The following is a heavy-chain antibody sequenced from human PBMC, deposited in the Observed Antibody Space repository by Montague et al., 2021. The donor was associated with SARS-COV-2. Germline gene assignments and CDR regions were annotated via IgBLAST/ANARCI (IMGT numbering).Heavy chain of an antibody. J-gene: IGHJ4*02. CDR1: GFTFSTYA. CDR2: ISGSGGGT. CDR3: AKGSLPDYFVFHV. V-gene: IGHV3-23*01. Sequence: SLRLSCAASGFTFSTYAMNWVRQAPGKGLEWVSGISGSGGGTFYADSVKGRFTISRDNSKNTLYLQMNSLRAEDTAVYFCAKGSLPDYFVFHVWGQGTLVTVSS. D-gene: IGHD3-10*02.